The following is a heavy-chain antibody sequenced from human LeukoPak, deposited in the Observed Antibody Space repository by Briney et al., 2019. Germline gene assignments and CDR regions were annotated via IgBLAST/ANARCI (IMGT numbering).Heavy chain of an antibody. D-gene: IGHD1-14*01. CDR1: GYSISSGYY. J-gene: IGHJ4*02. CDR2: VYYTWDT. CDR3: AREAGLTGR. Sequence: PSETLSLTCTVSGYSISSGYYWGWIRQPPGKGLEWIGRVYYTWDTDYNPSLKSRVTISVDMSKTQVSLKLTSVTAADTAVYYCAREAGLTGRWGQGTLVTVSS. V-gene: IGHV4-38-2*02.